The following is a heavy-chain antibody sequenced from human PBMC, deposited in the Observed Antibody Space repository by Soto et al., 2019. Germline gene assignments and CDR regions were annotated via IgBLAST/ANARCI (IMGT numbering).Heavy chain of an antibody. J-gene: IGHJ4*02. Sequence: EASVKVSCKASGYTFTSYDMHWVRQAPGQRLEWMGWISAYNGNTNYAEKLQGRVTMTTDTSTSIAYMELRSLRSDDTAVYYCARDAPTIAAQDDYWGQGTLVTVSS. CDR3: ARDAPTIAAQDDY. D-gene: IGHD6-13*01. V-gene: IGHV1-18*01. CDR2: ISAYNGNT. CDR1: GYTFTSYD.